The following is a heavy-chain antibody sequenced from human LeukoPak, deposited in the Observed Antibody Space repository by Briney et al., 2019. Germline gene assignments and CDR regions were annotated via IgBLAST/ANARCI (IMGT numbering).Heavy chain of an antibody. D-gene: IGHD6-19*01. Sequence: SETLSPTCTVSGGSISSYYWSWIRQPPGKGLEWIGYIYYSGSTNYNPSLKSRVTISVDTSKNQFSLKLSSVTAADTAVYYCARVVAVAGSNWFDPWGQGTLVTVSS. J-gene: IGHJ5*02. V-gene: IGHV4-59*01. CDR3: ARVVAVAGSNWFDP. CDR2: IYYSGST. CDR1: GGSISSYY.